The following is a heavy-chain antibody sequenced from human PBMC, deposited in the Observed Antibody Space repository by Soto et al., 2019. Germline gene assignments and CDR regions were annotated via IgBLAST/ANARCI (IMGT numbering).Heavy chain of an antibody. CDR3: ARQYQCPVDYGHYPLNYYSYGMDV. V-gene: IGHV1-8*01. D-gene: IGHD4-17*01. Sequence: ASVKVSCKASGYTFTSYAINWVRQATGQGLEWMGWMNPNSGNTGYAQKFQGRVTMTRNNSISTAYMELSSLRSEDTAVYYCARQYQCPVDYGHYPLNYYSYGMDVWGQGTTVTVSS. J-gene: IGHJ6*02. CDR2: MNPNSGNT. CDR1: GYTFTSYA.